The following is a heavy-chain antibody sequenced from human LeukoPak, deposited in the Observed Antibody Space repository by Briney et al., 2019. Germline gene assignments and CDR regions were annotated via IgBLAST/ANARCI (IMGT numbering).Heavy chain of an antibody. Sequence: GGSLRLSCAASGFTFSSYTMNWVRQAPGGWLGWVSYISSSSSTIYYADSVKGRFTISRDNAKNSLYLRMNSLRAEDTAVYCCGRDSRRSPTFDTGAKETLVTVSS. J-gene: IGHJ4*02. D-gene: IGHD1-26*01. V-gene: IGHV3-48*01. CDR1: GFTFSSYT. CDR3: GRDSRRSPTFDT. CDR2: ISSSSSTI.